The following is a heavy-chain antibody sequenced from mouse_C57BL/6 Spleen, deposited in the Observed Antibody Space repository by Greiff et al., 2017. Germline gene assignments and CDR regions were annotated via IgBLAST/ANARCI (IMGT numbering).Heavy chain of an antibody. CDR1: GYTFTSYW. CDR3: TRTYYDYDRFAY. D-gene: IGHD2-4*01. V-gene: IGHV1-5*01. J-gene: IGHJ3*01. CDR2: IYPGNSDT. Sequence: VQLQQSGTVLARPGASVKMSCKTSGYTFTSYWMHWVKQRPGQGLEWIGAIYPGNSDTSYNQKFKGKAKLTAVTSANTAYMELSSLTNEDSAVYYCTRTYYDYDRFAYWGQGTLVTVSA.